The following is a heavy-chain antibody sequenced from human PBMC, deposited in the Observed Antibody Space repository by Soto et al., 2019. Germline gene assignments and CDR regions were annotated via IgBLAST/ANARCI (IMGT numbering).Heavy chain of an antibody. V-gene: IGHV3-30-3*01. D-gene: IGHD6-13*01. Sequence: GGSLRLSCAASGFTFSSYAMHWVRQAPGKGLEWVAVISYDGSNKYYADSVKGRFTISRDNSKNTLYLQMNSLRAEDTAVYYCAREQQLVPYYYYGMDVWGQGTTVTAP. CDR3: AREQQLVPYYYYGMDV. J-gene: IGHJ6*02. CDR1: GFTFSSYA. CDR2: ISYDGSNK.